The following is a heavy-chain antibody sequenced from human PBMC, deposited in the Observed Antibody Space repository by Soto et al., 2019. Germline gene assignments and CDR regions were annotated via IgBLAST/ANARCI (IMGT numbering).Heavy chain of an antibody. D-gene: IGHD3-3*01. J-gene: IGHJ6*03. CDR2: INHSGST. Sequence: QVQLQQWGAGLLKPSETLSLTCGVYGGSLSVYYWSWIRQSPGKGLEWIGEINHSGSTNYNPSFKSRVTISVDTSNNQFSVKLTSVTAADTAVYYCALMPVRFSTFCSYMGVWCGGTTVTVSS. V-gene: IGHV4-34*02. CDR3: ALMPVRFSTFCSYMGV. CDR1: GGSLSVYY.